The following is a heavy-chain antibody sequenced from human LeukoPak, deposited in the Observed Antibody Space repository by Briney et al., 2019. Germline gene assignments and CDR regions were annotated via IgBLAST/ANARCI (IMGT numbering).Heavy chain of an antibody. V-gene: IGHV4-4*07. Sequence: SETLSLTCTVSGASISSYYYNWIRQTAGGGLEWIGRLYISGSTDYNPSLKSRVTMSVDMSKNQFSLELTSVTAADTAIYYCAREYGDFDYWGQGTLVTVSS. D-gene: IGHD4-17*01. CDR1: GASISSYY. J-gene: IGHJ4*02. CDR3: AREYGDFDY. CDR2: LYISGST.